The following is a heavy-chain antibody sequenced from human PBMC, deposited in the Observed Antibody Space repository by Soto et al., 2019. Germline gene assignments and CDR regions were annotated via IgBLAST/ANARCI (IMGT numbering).Heavy chain of an antibody. CDR3: ARGGEAVADY. V-gene: IGHV4-39*02. J-gene: IGHJ4*02. Sequence: ETLSLTCTVSGGSISSRNFYWGWIRQPPGKGLEWIGSIYHSESTYYNPSLKSRVTISVDTSKNHFSLSLSSLTASDTAVYYCARGGEAVADYWGQGTRVTVS. D-gene: IGHD6-19*01. CDR2: IYHSEST. CDR1: GGSISSRNFY.